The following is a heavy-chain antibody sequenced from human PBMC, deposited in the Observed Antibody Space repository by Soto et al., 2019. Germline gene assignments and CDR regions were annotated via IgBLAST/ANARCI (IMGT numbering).Heavy chain of an antibody. D-gene: IGHD5-12*01. CDR1: GGSLSGYY. J-gene: IGHJ4*02. CDR2: VKDGGHT. CDR3: ARGQEGVVATH. V-gene: IGHV4-34*01. Sequence: QVQLQQWGAGLLKPSETLSLNCAVTGGSLSGYYWSWIRQPPGKGLEWIGEVKDGGHTNYSPSLRGRIPISTDPSNSRFCLRLNSVTAADTGVYYCARGQEGVVATHWDQGSLVTVSS.